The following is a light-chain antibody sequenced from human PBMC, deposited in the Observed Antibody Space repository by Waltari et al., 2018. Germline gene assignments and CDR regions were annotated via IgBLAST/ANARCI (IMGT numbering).Light chain of an antibody. Sequence: SYELTQPPSVSVSPGQTASIPCSGDKLGDRYVSCYQQKQGQSPVLVIYQHSKRPSRFPERFSGSNSGNTATLTISGTQAMDEADYYCQAWDTKVFGGGTKLTVL. CDR2: QHS. CDR1: KLGDRY. J-gene: IGLJ2*01. CDR3: QAWDTKV. V-gene: IGLV3-1*01.